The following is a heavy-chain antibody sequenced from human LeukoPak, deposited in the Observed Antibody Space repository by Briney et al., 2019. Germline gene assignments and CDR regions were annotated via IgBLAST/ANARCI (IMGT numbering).Heavy chain of an antibody. Sequence: GGSLRLSCAASGFTFSSYSMNWVRQAPGKGLEWVSSISSSSTYIYYADSVKGRFTISRDNAKNSLYLQMNSLRAEDTAVYYCARDLSPPDIVIVPVAPYYFDYWGQGTLVTVSS. CDR3: ARDLSPPDIVIVPVAPYYFDY. J-gene: IGHJ4*02. CDR2: ISSSSTYI. CDR1: GFTFSSYS. V-gene: IGHV3-21*01. D-gene: IGHD2-2*01.